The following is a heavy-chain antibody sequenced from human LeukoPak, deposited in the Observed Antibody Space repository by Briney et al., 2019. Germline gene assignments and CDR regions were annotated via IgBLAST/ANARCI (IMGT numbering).Heavy chain of an antibody. Sequence: SETLSLTCTVSGGSISSYYWSWIRQPPGKGLEWIGSIYYSGSTYYNPSLKSRVTISVDTSKNQFSLKLSSVTAADTAVYYCARRVTFGGVIGIHDAFDIWGQGTMVTVSS. J-gene: IGHJ3*02. D-gene: IGHD3-16*02. CDR3: ARRVTFGGVIGIHDAFDI. CDR1: GGSISSYY. CDR2: IYYSGST. V-gene: IGHV4-59*05.